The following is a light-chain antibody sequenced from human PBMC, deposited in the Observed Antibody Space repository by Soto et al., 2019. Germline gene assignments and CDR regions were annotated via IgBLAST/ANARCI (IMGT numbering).Light chain of an antibody. V-gene: IGKV3-11*01. CDR1: QSINSY. CDR2: DAS. J-gene: IGKJ1*01. Sequence: EIVLTQSPATLSLSPGESATLSCRASQSINSYLAWYQQKPGQAPRLLIYDASNRATGIPARFSGSGSGTDFTLTISSLEPEDFAAYYCQQRERTFGQGTKVEIK. CDR3: QQRERT.